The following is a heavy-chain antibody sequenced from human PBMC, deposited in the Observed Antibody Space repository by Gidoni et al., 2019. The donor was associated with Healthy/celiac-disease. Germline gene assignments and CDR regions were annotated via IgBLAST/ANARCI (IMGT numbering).Heavy chain of an antibody. CDR3: AARYYDSSGYYYHQFDDAFDI. Sequence: QVQLVQSGAKVKKPGASVKVSSTASGYPFTASYMPWVRQAPGQGLEWMGWINPNSGGTNYAQKFQGRVTMTRDTSISTAYMELSRLRSDDTAVYYCAARYYDSSGYYYHQFDDAFDIWGQGTMVTVSS. V-gene: IGHV1-2*02. J-gene: IGHJ3*02. D-gene: IGHD3-22*01. CDR1: GYPFTASY. CDR2: INPNSGGT.